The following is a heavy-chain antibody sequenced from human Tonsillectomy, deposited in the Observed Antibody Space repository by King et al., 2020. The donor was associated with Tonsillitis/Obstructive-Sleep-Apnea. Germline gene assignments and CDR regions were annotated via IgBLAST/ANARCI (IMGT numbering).Heavy chain of an antibody. V-gene: IGHV3-43*02. D-gene: IGHD4-17*01. J-gene: IGHJ5*02. CDR3: AKFPYGDYEGGWFDP. CDR1: GFTFDDYA. CDR2: ISGDGGST. Sequence: VQLVESGGGVVQPGGSLRLSCAASGFTFDDYAMHWVRQAPGKGLEGVSLISGDGGSTYYADSVKGRFTISRDNSKNSLYMQMNSLRTEDTALYYCAKFPYGDYEGGWFDPWGQGTLVTVSS.